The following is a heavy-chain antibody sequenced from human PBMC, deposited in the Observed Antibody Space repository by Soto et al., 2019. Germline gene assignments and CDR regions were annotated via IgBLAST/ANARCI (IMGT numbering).Heavy chain of an antibody. V-gene: IGHV3-21*01. J-gene: IGHJ3*02. CDR3: ARVVPSTVVTRGAFDI. CDR2: ISSSSSYI. D-gene: IGHD2-21*02. Sequence: GASLRLSCAASGFTFSSYSMNCVSQAPGKGLEWVSSISSSSSYIYYADSVNGRFTISRDNCKNSLYVQMNSLRAEDTAVYYWARVVPSTVVTRGAFDIWEQGTMVTVAS. CDR1: GFTFSSYS.